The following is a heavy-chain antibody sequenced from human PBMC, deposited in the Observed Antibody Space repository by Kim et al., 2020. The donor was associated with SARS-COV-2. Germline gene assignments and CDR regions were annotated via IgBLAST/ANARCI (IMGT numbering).Heavy chain of an antibody. D-gene: IGHD3-3*01. CDR3: ARDNYDFWSGYAFDI. V-gene: IGHV3-48*03. CDR1: GFTFSSYE. Sequence: GGSLRLSCAASGFTFSSYEMNWVRQAPGKGLEWVSYISSSGSTIYYADSVKGRFTISRDNAKNSLYLQMNSLRAEDTAVYYCARDNYDFWSGYAFDIWGQGTMVTVSS. J-gene: IGHJ3*02. CDR2: ISSSGSTI.